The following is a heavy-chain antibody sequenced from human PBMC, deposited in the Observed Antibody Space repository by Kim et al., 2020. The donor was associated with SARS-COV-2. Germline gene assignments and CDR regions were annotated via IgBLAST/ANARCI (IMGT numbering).Heavy chain of an antibody. Sequence: GGSLRLSCAASGFTFDDYAMHWVRQAPGKGLEWVSGISWNSGSIGYADSVKGRFTISRDDAKNSLYLQMNSLRAEDTALYYCAKDKRRGYSYGYWTGMYYYYGMDVWGQGTTVTVSS. CDR2: ISWNSGSI. J-gene: IGHJ6*02. V-gene: IGHV3-9*01. CDR3: AKDKRRGYSYGYWTGMYYYYGMDV. CDR1: GFTFDDYA. D-gene: IGHD5-18*01.